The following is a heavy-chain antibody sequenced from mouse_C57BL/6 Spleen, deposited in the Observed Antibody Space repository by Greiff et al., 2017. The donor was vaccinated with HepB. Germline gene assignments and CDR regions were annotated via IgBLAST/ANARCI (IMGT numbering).Heavy chain of an antibody. Sequence: VQLQQPGAELVKPGASVKLSCKASGYTFTSYWMQWVKQRPGQGLEWIGEIDPSDSYTNYNQKFKGKATLTVDKSSSTAYMQLSSLTSEDSAVYYCARSRGYGSSYAMDYWGQGTSVTVSS. J-gene: IGHJ4*01. V-gene: IGHV1-50*01. D-gene: IGHD1-1*01. CDR3: ARSRGYGSSYAMDY. CDR1: GYTFTSYW. CDR2: IDPSDSYT.